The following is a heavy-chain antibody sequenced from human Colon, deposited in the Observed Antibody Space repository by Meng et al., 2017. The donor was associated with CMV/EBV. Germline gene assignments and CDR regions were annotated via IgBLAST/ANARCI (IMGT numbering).Heavy chain of an antibody. CDR2: ISSSGSTI. D-gene: IGHD1-26*01. J-gene: IGHJ6*02. CDR1: GFTFSSYE. V-gene: IGHV3-48*03. CDR3: ARDCYWELWDYYGMDV. Sequence: GESLKISCAASGFTFSSYEMNWVRQAPGKGLEWVSYISSSGSTIYYADSVKGRFTISRDNAKNSLYLQMNSLRAEDTAVYYCARDCYWELWDYYGMDVWGQGTTVTVSS.